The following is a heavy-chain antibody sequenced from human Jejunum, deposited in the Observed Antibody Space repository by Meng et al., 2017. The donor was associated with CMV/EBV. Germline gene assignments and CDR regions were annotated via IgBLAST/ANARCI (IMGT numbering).Heavy chain of an antibody. V-gene: IGHV1-2*02. CDR2: INPYSDDT. D-gene: IGHD2-15*01. Sequence: VYYIHWVRPAPGQGLEWIEWINPYSDDTNYAQNFQGRVTMTRDTSITTAYMELSRLRSDDTAVYYCARSPLRYCSGGSCFSYTWFDPWGQGTLVTVSS. CDR3: ARSPLRYCSGGSCFSYTWFDP. CDR1: VYY. J-gene: IGHJ5*02.